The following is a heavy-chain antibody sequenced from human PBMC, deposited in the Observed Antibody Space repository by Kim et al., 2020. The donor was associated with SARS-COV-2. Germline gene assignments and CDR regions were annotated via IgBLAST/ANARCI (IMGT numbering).Heavy chain of an antibody. V-gene: IGHV3-23*01. J-gene: IGHJ6*02. CDR2: ISGSGGST. Sequence: GGSLRLSCAASGFTFSSYAMSWVRQAPGKGLEWVSAISGSGGSTYYADSVKGRFTISRDNSKNTLYLQMNSLRAEDTAVYYCAKVGASSGWYVGEYYYGMDVWGQGTTVTVSS. D-gene: IGHD6-19*01. CDR3: AKVGASSGWYVGEYYYGMDV. CDR1: GFTFSSYA.